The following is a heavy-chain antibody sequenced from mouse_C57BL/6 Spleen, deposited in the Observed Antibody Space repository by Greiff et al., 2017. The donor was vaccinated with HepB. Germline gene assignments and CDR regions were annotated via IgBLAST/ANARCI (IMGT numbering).Heavy chain of an antibody. J-gene: IGHJ3*01. Sequence: VQLQQSGAELVKPGASVKLSCKASGYTFTSYWMHWVKQRPGQGLEWIGMIHPNSGSTNYNEKFKSKATLTVDKSSSTAYMQLSSLTSEDSAVYYCHNWGVTWFAYWGQGTLVTVSA. V-gene: IGHV1-64*01. CDR1: GYTFTSYW. CDR2: IHPNSGST. CDR3: HNWGVTWFAY. D-gene: IGHD4-1*01.